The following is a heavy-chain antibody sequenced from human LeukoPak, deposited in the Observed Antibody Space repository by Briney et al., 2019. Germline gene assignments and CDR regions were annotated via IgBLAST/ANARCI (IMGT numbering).Heavy chain of an antibody. V-gene: IGHV1-2*02. D-gene: IGHD5-12*01. Sequence: GASVKVSCKASGYTFTGYYMHWVRQAPGQGLEWMGWINPNSGGTNYARKFQGRVTMTRDTSISTAYMELSRLRSDDTAVYYCARGSGGYGDYWGQGTLVTVSS. J-gene: IGHJ4*02. CDR1: GYTFTGYY. CDR3: ARGSGGYGDY. CDR2: INPNSGGT.